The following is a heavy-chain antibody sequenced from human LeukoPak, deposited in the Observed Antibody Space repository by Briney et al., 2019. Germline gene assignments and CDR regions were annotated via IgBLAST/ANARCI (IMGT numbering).Heavy chain of an antibody. CDR1: GFTFSSYA. CDR3: ARGIAAAGTLLFDY. Sequence: PAGGSLRLSCAASGFTFSSYAMHWVRQAPGKGLEYVSAISSNGGSTYYANSVKGRFTISRDNSKNTLYLQMGSLRAEDMAVYYCARGIAAAGTLLFDYWGQGTLVTVSS. J-gene: IGHJ4*02. CDR2: ISSNGGST. D-gene: IGHD6-13*01. V-gene: IGHV3-64*01.